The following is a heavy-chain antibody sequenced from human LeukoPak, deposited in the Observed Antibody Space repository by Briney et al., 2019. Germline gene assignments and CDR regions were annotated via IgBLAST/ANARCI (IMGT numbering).Heavy chain of an antibody. CDR1: GGPISSPNHF. V-gene: IGHV4-39*01. J-gene: IGHJ1*01. Sequence: PSETLSLTCTVSGGPISSPNHFWGWVRQPPGKGLEWIGSVYYGGSTYSNPSLKSRVTMSADTSKNQYSLTLSSVTAADTAVYYCVAAHSSYRRYEDQHWGQGTLVTV. CDR2: VYYGGST. CDR3: VAAHSSYRRYEDQH. D-gene: IGHD3-16*02.